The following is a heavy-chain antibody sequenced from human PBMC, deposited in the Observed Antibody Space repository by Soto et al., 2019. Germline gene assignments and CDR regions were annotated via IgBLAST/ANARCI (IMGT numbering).Heavy chain of an antibody. CDR2: ISASGVST. Sequence: EVQLLESGGGLVQGGESLRLSCPASGFTFSNYPMSWVRQVPGKGLEWVSSISASGVSTYYADFVRGLFTISRDNSKNTLYRQINILRAEDKAVYYCAKNNLCGSGTKDYWGQGTLVTVSS. D-gene: IGHD3-10*01. V-gene: IGHV3-23*01. CDR3: AKNNLCGSGTKDY. CDR1: GFTFSNYP. J-gene: IGHJ4*02.